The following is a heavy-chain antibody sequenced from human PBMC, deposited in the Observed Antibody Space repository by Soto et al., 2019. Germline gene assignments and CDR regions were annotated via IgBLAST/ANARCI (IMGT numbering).Heavy chain of an antibody. CDR3: ARVSGGNYVFDI. J-gene: IGHJ3*02. Sequence: QVQLVQSGAEVKKPGASVKVSCKASGYTFISYSISWVRQAPGQGLEWTGWISTYNSNTNYEQKLQGRVTMTTDTSTSTVYMELRSLRSEDTAIYYCARVSGGNYVFDIWGQGTLVTVSS. CDR2: ISTYNSNT. V-gene: IGHV1-18*01. D-gene: IGHD1-7*01. CDR1: GYTFISYS.